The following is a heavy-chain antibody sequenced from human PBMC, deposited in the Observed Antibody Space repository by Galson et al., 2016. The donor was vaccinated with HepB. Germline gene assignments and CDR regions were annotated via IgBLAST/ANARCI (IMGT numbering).Heavy chain of an antibody. CDR3: ARGDYDTRGYTMTFDY. CDR2: IYYRGST. D-gene: IGHD3-22*01. Sequence: ETLSLPCTVSGDSISSDYWSWIRQPPGKGLEWIGYIYYRGSTNYNPSLKSRVTISVDTSKNQFSLKLNSVTAADTAVYYCARGDYDTRGYTMTFDYWGQGTLVTVFS. J-gene: IGHJ4*02. V-gene: IGHV4-59*01. CDR1: GDSISSDY.